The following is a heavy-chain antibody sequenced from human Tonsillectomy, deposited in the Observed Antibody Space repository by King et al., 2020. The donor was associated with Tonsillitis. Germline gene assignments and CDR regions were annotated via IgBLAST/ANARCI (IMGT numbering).Heavy chain of an antibody. D-gene: IGHD2-15*01. CDR3: ARDPGYCGGGSCYPDY. Sequence: VQLVESGGGLVKPGGSLRLSCAASGFTFSSYSMTWVRQAPGKGLEWVSSISSSSSYIYYADSVKGRFTISRDNAKNSLNLQMNSLRAEDTGVYYCARDPGYCGGGSCYPDYWGQGTLVTVSS. V-gene: IGHV3-21*01. CDR1: GFTFSSYS. CDR2: ISSSSSYI. J-gene: IGHJ4*02.